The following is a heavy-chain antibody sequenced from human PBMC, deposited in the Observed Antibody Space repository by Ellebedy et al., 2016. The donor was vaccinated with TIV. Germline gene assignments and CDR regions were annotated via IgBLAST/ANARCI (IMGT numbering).Heavy chain of an antibody. J-gene: IGHJ3*02. CDR1: GGSISSSSYY. CDR3: ASLEMATIHDAFDI. D-gene: IGHD5-24*01. Sequence: MPSETLSLTCAVSGGSISSSSYYWGWIRQPPGKGLEWIGNIYYSGSTYYNPSLKSRVTISVDTSKNQFSLNLSSLIAADTAVYYCASLEMATIHDAFDIWGQGKKVTVSS. CDR2: IYYSGST. V-gene: IGHV4-39*01.